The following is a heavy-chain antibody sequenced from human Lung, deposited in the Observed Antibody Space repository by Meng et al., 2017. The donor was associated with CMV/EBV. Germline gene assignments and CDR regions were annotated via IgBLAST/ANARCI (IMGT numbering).Heavy chain of an antibody. CDR1: GYTFTSYS. V-gene: IGHV1-18*01. Sequence: SGYTFTSYSLTWVRPAPGQGLQWVGWINAYNINTNYAQKLQGRVTMTTDTSTSTAYMELRSLRSDDTAIYYCARTRFYDTTANWFDPWGQGTLVTVSS. CDR2: INAYNINT. CDR3: ARTRFYDTTANWFDP. D-gene: IGHD2/OR15-2a*01. J-gene: IGHJ5*02.